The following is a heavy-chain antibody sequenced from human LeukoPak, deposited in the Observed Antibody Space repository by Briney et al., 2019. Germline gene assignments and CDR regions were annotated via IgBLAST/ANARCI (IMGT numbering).Heavy chain of an antibody. J-gene: IGHJ4*02. V-gene: IGHV4-59*02. CDR3: ARGYCSSSTCPVGPFDY. Sequence: SETLSLTCTVSGGSVSSYYWSWIRRPPGKRLEWIGYVYYSGSTHYNPSLSSRVTISVDTSKNQFSLKLSSVTAADTAVYYCARGYCSSSTCPVGPFDYWGQGTLVTVSS. D-gene: IGHD2-2*01. CDR2: VYYSGST. CDR1: GGSVSSYY.